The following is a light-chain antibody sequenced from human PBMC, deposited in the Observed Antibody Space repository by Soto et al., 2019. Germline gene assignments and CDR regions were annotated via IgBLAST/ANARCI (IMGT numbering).Light chain of an antibody. Sequence: DIQMTQSPSSLSASVGDRVSITCRASQNIRTLLRWYQQKPGKAPKVLIYVASTLESGVPSRFSGSGSGTEFTLTIDNLQPEDFASYYCQQTYSARWTFGQGTKVE. J-gene: IGKJ1*01. CDR1: QNIRTL. CDR2: VAS. V-gene: IGKV1-39*01. CDR3: QQTYSARWT.